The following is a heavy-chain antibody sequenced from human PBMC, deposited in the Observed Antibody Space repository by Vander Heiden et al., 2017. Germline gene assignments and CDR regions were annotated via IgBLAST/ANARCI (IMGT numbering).Heavy chain of an antibody. J-gene: IGHJ4*02. D-gene: IGHD3-10*01. Sequence: EVQLVESGGGLVQPGGSLRLSCAASGFTFSRYSMNWVRQAPGKGLEWVSYISSSSSTIYYADSVKGRFTISRDKAKNSLYLQMNSLRDEDTAVYYCARETYGSGSYYKVFDYWGQGTLATVSS. CDR2: ISSSSSTI. V-gene: IGHV3-48*02. CDR3: ARETYGSGSYYKVFDY. CDR1: GFTFSRYS.